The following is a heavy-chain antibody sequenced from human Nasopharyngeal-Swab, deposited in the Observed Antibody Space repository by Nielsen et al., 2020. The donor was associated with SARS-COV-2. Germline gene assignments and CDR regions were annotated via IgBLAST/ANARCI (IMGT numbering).Heavy chain of an antibody. CDR2: IIPLLDIS. D-gene: IGHD3-10*01. J-gene: IGHJ5*02. CDR1: GGSFTTHA. Sequence: SVKVSCTASGGSFTTHAFSWVRQAPGHGLQWMGRIIPLLDISNPAQSFQDRVTINADTSTSTVYMELSSLRSDDTAVYYWARDEGDFGSGHYYDAKFPSYYDLWGQGTLVTVSS. CDR3: ARDEGDFGSGHYYDAKFPSYYDL. V-gene: IGHV1-69*04.